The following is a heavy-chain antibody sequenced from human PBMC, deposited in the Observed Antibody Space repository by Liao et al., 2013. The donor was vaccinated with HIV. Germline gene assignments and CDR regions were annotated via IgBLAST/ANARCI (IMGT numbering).Heavy chain of an antibody. Sequence: QVQLQASGPGLVKTSETLSLTCTVSGGSMSSYYWSWIRQPPGKGLEWIGYMYYTSVTANTNPSLKSRVTISIDTSENLFSLKLRSVTAADTAVYFCAAMVRGVLITSLDYWAREPWSPSPQ. CDR1: GGSMSSYY. V-gene: IGHV4-59*01. J-gene: IGHJ4*02. CDR2: MYYTSVTA. CDR3: AAMVRGVLITSLDY. D-gene: IGHD3-10*01.